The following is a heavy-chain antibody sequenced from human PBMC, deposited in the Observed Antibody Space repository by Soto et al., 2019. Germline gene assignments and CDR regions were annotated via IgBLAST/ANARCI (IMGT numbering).Heavy chain of an antibody. V-gene: IGHV3-7*01. CDR1: GFTFSSYW. Sequence: EVQLVESGGGLVQPGGSLRLSCEASGFTFSSYWMSWVRQAPGKGLEWVANIKQDGSEKDYVDSVKGRFTISRDNPKNSLYLQMNNLRAGDTAVYYCVREYCSGGRCRPGIYCGQGTLVTVSS. D-gene: IGHD2-15*01. J-gene: IGHJ4*02. CDR3: VREYCSGGRCRPGIY. CDR2: IKQDGSEK.